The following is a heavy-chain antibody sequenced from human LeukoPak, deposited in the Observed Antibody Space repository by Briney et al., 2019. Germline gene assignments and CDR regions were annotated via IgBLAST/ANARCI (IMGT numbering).Heavy chain of an antibody. CDR2: IYYSGST. J-gene: IGHJ4*02. D-gene: IGHD3-22*01. CDR1: GGSISSYY. V-gene: IGHV4-59*06. Sequence: SETLSLTCTVSGGSISSYYWSWIRQPPGKGLEWIGYIYYSGSTYYNPSLKSRVTISVDTSKNQFSLKLSSVTAADTAVYYCARDYYDSSGYPYSDYWGQGTLVTVSS. CDR3: ARDYYDSSGYPYSDY.